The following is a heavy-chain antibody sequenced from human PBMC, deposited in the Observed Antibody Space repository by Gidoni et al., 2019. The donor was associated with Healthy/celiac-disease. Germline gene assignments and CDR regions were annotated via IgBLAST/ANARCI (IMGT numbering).Heavy chain of an antibody. CDR2: ISRSGSTI. Sequence: EVQLVESGGGLVQPGGSLRLSCAASGFTFSSYEMNWVRQAPGKGLEWVSYISRSGSTIYYADSVKGRFTISRDNAKNSLYLQMNSLRAEDTAVYYCARGPTTVTTWFGYGWFDPWGQGTLVTVSS. J-gene: IGHJ5*02. V-gene: IGHV3-48*03. CDR1: GFTFSSYE. D-gene: IGHD4-4*01. CDR3: ARGPTTVTTWFGYGWFDP.